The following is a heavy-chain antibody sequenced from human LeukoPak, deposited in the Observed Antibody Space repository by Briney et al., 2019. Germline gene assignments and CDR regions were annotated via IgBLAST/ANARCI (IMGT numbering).Heavy chain of an antibody. CDR2: IKLDGSEK. CDR3: AKDRGKGSGSYYQDY. D-gene: IGHD1-26*01. V-gene: IGHV3-7*03. Sequence: GGSLRLSCAASGFSFSNYRMTWVRQVPGKGLEWVASIKLDGSEKYFLDSVKGRFTISRDNAENSLYLQMNSLRAEDMALYYCAKDRGKGSGSYYQDYWGQGTLVTVSS. J-gene: IGHJ4*02. CDR1: GFSFSNYR.